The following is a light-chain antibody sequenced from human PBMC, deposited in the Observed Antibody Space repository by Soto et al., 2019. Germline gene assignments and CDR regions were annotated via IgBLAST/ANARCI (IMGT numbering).Light chain of an antibody. CDR1: QSVTTY. CDR2: DAS. V-gene: IGKV3D-15*01. J-gene: IGKJ1*01. CDR3: QQYNNWLRT. Sequence: EIVMTQSPATLSVSPGERATLSCRASQSVTTYLAWYQQKPGQAPRLLIYDASSRATGIPARFSGSGSGTDFTLTISSLQSEDFAVYYCQQYNNWLRTFGQGTKVDIK.